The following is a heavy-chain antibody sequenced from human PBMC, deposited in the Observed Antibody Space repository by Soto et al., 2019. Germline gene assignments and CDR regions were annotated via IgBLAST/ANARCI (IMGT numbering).Heavy chain of an antibody. CDR2: IYRNDDK. Sequence: QITLKESGPTLVKPTQTLTLTCTFSGFSLSTSGVGVGWIRQPPGKALEWLALIYRNDDKRYSPSLKSRLTITKDTSKNQVVLTMTNMDPVDTATYYCARHEGRIMVDYWGQGTLVTVSS. CDR1: GFSLSTSGVG. J-gene: IGHJ4*02. V-gene: IGHV2-5*01. CDR3: ARHEGRIMVDY.